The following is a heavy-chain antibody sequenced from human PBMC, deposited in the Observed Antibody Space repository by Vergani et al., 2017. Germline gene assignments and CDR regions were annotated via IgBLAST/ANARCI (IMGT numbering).Heavy chain of an antibody. V-gene: IGHV4-39*01. D-gene: IGHD3-9*01. J-gene: IGHJ4*02. CDR3: ARTESLILRYFHCDS. Sequence: QLHLQESGPGLVKPSETLSLTCTVSGGSITSSSYYWGCIRQPPGKGLEWIGIIYHSGGAYYNPSLKGRVTISVDTSNNQFSLGVTSVTAADTAIYFCARTESLILRYFHCDSWGQGTLVTVSS. CDR1: GGSITSSSYY. CDR2: IYHSGGA.